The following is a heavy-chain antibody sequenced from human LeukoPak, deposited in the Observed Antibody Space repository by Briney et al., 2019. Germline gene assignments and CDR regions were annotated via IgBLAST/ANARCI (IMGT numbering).Heavy chain of an antibody. V-gene: IGHV1-18*01. D-gene: IGHD2-2*01. CDR3: ARALGYCSSVSCYAEDY. CDR2: ISGDNDNT. Sequence: ASVRVSCKASGYTFTNYGLSWVRQAPGQGLEWMGWISGDNDNTNYAQELQGRVTMTTDTSTTTAYMELRSLRSDDTAVYYCARALGYCSSVSCYAEDYWGQGTLVTVSS. CDR1: GYTFTNYG. J-gene: IGHJ4*02.